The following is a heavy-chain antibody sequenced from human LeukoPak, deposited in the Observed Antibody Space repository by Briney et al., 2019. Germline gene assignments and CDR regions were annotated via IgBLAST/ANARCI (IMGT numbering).Heavy chain of an antibody. D-gene: IGHD2-15*01. J-gene: IGHJ4*02. V-gene: IGHV4-59*08. Sequence: PSETLSLTCTVSGGSISSYYWSWIRQPPGKGLEWIGYIYCSGTTNYNPSLKSRVTISVDTSKNQFSLKLSSVTAADTAVYYCARHRAGYCSGGSCYRPYYFDYWGQGTLVTVSS. CDR1: GGSISSYY. CDR3: ARHRAGYCSGGSCYRPYYFDY. CDR2: IYCSGTT.